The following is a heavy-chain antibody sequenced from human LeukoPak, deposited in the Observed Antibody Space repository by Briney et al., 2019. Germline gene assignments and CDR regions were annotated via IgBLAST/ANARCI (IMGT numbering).Heavy chain of an antibody. CDR1: GFTFDDYG. Sequence: GGSLRLSCAASGFTFDDYGMSWVRQAPGKGLEWVSGISWNSGSIGYADSVKGRFTISRDNAKNSLYLQMNSLRAEDTALYYCAKDMGVRGVRGFDYWGQGTLVTVSS. V-gene: IGHV3-9*01. CDR2: ISWNSGSI. D-gene: IGHD3-10*01. CDR3: AKDMGVRGVRGFDY. J-gene: IGHJ4*02.